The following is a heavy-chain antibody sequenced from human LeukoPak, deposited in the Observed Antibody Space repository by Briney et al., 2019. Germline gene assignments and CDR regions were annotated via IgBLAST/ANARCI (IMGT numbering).Heavy chain of an antibody. Sequence: SETLSLTCTVSGCSISSYYWSWLRQPPGKGLEWIGDIYYSGSTNYNPSLKSRVTISVDASKNQFSLKLSSVTAADTAVYYCARSFYGGNSRWFDPWGQGTLVTVSS. CDR2: IYYSGST. D-gene: IGHD4-23*01. V-gene: IGHV4-59*01. CDR1: GCSISSYY. J-gene: IGHJ5*02. CDR3: ARSFYGGNSRWFDP.